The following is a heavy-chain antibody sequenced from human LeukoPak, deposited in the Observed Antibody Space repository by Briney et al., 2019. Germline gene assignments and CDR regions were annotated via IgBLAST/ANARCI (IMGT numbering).Heavy chain of an antibody. Sequence: SETLSLTCTVSDDSITMYYWTWIRQPPGKGLEWIGYVDHTGSTKFNPSLNGRVSISRDTSKNFFSLRLRSVTAADTAVYFCARDRIYGSGSYYRVENWFDPWGQGTLVTVSS. CDR1: DDSITMYY. J-gene: IGHJ5*02. CDR2: VDHTGST. V-gene: IGHV4-59*01. D-gene: IGHD3-10*01. CDR3: ARDRIYGSGSYYRVENWFDP.